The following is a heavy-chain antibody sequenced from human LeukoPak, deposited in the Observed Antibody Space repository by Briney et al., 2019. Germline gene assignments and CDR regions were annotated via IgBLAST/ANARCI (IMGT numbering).Heavy chain of an antibody. Sequence: GGSPRLSCAASGFTFSSSAMSWVRQVPGKGLEWVSGISTSGGSTYYADSVRGRFTISRDNSKNTLYVQMNSLRAEDTAVYFCARDMEDYNNYGEMAIWGQGTLVTVSS. CDR2: ISTSGGST. CDR3: ARDMEDYNNYGEMAI. CDR1: GFTFSSSA. D-gene: IGHD4-11*01. V-gene: IGHV3-23*01. J-gene: IGHJ4*02.